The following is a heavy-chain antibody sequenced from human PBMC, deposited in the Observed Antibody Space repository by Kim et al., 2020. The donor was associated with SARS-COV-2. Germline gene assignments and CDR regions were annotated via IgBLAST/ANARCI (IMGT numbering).Heavy chain of an antibody. Sequence: GESLKISCKGSGYSFTSYWIGWVRQMPGKGLEWMGIIYPGDSDTRYSPSFQGQVSISADKSISTAYLQWSSLKASDTAMYYCARLPLGKWAMVRGVITDPSFDYWGQGTLVTVSS. D-gene: IGHD3-10*01. CDR2: IYPGDSDT. V-gene: IGHV5-51*01. J-gene: IGHJ4*02. CDR1: GYSFTSYW. CDR3: ARLPLGKWAMVRGVITDPSFDY.